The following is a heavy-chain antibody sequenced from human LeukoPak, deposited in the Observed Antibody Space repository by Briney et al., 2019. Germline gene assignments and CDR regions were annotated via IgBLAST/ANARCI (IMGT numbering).Heavy chain of an antibody. Sequence: GASVKVSCKASGYTFIGYYMHWVRQAPGQGLEWMGWINPNSGGTNYAQKFQGRVTMTRDTSISTAYMELSRLRSDDTAVYYCARDEGYCSSTSCSNYYYYGMDVWGQGTTVTVSS. CDR1: GYTFIGYY. J-gene: IGHJ6*02. V-gene: IGHV1-2*02. CDR2: INPNSGGT. CDR3: ARDEGYCSSTSCSNYYYYGMDV. D-gene: IGHD2-2*01.